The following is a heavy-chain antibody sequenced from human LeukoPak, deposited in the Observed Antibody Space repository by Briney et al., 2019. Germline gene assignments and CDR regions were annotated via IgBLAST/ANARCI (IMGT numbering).Heavy chain of an antibody. V-gene: IGHV4-34*01. J-gene: IGHJ4*02. CDR1: GGSFSGYY. CDR2: INHSGST. D-gene: IGHD3-10*01. CDR3: AREDLMMVRYFDY. Sequence: SETLSLTCAVYGGSFSGYYWSWIRQPPGKGLEWIGEINHSGSTNYNPSLKSRVTISVDTSKNQFSLQLNSVTPEDTAVYYCAREDLMMVRYFDYWGQGTLVTVSS.